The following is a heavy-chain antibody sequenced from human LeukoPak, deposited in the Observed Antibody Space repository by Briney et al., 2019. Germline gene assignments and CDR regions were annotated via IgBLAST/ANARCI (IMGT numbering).Heavy chain of an antibody. CDR1: GFPFSSYA. V-gene: IGHV3-23*01. D-gene: IGHD2-21*02. CDR3: AKGRGIVVVTGPDY. J-gene: IGHJ4*02. CDR2: ISGSGGST. Sequence: GGSLRLSCAASGFPFSSYAMNWVRQAPGKGLEWVSGISGSGGSTYYADSVEGRFTISRDNSKNTLYLQMNGVRAEDTAVYYCAKGRGIVVVTGPDYWGQGTLVTVSS.